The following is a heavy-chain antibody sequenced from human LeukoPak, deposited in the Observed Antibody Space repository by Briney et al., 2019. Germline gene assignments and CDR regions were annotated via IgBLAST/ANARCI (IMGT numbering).Heavy chain of an antibody. Sequence: GASVNVSCKASGYTFTDYGISWVRQAAGQGLERMGWISGYNGNTNYAQKLQGRVTMTTDTSTSIAYMELRSLRSDDTAVYYCARGHVDFEYLFDYWGQGTLVTVSS. CDR2: ISGYNGNT. CDR3: ARGHVDFEYLFDY. D-gene: IGHD5-12*01. J-gene: IGHJ4*02. CDR1: GYTFTDYG. V-gene: IGHV1-18*01.